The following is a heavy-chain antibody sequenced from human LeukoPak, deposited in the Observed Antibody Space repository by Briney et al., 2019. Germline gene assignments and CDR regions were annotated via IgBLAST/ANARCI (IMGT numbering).Heavy chain of an antibody. CDR1: GGSISSHY. CDR2: VYYSGST. Sequence: LETLSLTCTVSGGSISSHYWSWIRQRPGKGLEWIGCVYYSGSTNYNPSLKSRVTISVDTSKNQFSLKLSSVTAADTAVYYCARYYCAGVCYYFQHWGQGTLVTVSS. J-gene: IGHJ1*01. D-gene: IGHD2-21*02. CDR3: ARYYCAGVCYYFQH. V-gene: IGHV4-59*11.